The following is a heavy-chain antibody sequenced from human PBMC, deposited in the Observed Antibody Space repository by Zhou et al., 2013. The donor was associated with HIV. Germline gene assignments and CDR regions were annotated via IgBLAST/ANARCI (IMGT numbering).Heavy chain of an antibody. Sequence: QVQLVQSGAEVKKPGSSVRVSCKASGGTFRSYPISWVRQAPGQGLEWMGGIIPFFGTTNYAQNFYGRVTITTDESAGTAFLELSSLRSEDTAVYYCARGQMGRGYTYGTPYYYFYMDVWGKGSTVTVSS. CDR3: ARGQMGRGYTYGTPYYYFYMDV. D-gene: IGHD5-18*01. J-gene: IGHJ6*03. CDR1: GGTFRSYP. CDR2: IIPFFGTT. V-gene: IGHV1-69*05.